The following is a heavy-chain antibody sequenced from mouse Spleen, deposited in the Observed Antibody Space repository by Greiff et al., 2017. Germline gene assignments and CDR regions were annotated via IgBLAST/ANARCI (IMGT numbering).Heavy chain of an antibody. CDR2: INPNNGGT. J-gene: IGHJ4*01. CDR1: GYTFTDYN. CDR3: ARAGYGDYRYYYAMDY. V-gene: IGHV1-22*01. Sequence: EVQLQESGPELVKPGASVKMSCKASGYTFTDYNMHWVKQSHGKSLEWIGYINPNNGGTSYNQKFKGKATLTVNKSSSTAYMELRSLTSEDSAVYYCARAGYGDYRYYYAMDYWGQGTSVTVSS. D-gene: IGHD2-13*01.